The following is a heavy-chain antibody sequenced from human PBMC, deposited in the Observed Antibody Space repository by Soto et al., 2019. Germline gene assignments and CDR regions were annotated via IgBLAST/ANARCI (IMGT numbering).Heavy chain of an antibody. V-gene: IGHV1-46*01. Sequence: ASVKISCKASGYTFTSYYMHWVRQAPGQGLEWMGIINPSGGSTSYAQKFQGRVTMTRDTSTSTVYMELSSLRSEDTAVYYCARDEYCTNGVCSPFDYWGQGTLVNVSS. CDR3: ARDEYCTNGVCSPFDY. D-gene: IGHD2-8*01. J-gene: IGHJ4*02. CDR2: INPSGGST. CDR1: GYTFTSYY.